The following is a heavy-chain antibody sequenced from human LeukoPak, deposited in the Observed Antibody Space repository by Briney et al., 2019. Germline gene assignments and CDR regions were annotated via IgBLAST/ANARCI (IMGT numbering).Heavy chain of an antibody. CDR2: TYYRSKWCN. J-gene: IGHJ4*02. D-gene: IGHD6-13*01. CDR1: GDSVSSNSAA. Sequence: SQTLSLTCAISGDSVSSNSAAWNWIRQPPSRGLEWLGRTYYRSKWCNDYAVSVKSRMTINPDTSKNQFSLQLNSVTPEDTAVYYCARSMAAAFDYWGQGTLVTVSS. CDR3: ARSMAAAFDY. V-gene: IGHV6-1*01.